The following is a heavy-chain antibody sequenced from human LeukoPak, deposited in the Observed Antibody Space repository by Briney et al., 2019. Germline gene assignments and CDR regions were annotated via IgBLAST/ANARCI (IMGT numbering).Heavy chain of an antibody. V-gene: IGHV1-8*01. Sequence: ASVKVSRKASGYTFTSYDINWVRQVTGQGLEWMGWMNPNSGNTGYARKFQGRVTMTRNTSISTAYMELSSLRSEDTAVYYCARGPGDYYYYYGMDVWGQGTTVTVSS. J-gene: IGHJ6*02. CDR2: MNPNSGNT. CDR3: ARGPGDYYYYYGMDV. D-gene: IGHD7-27*01. CDR1: GYTFTSYD.